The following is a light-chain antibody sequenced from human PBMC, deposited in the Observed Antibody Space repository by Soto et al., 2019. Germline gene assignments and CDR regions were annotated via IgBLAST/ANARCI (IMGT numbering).Light chain of an antibody. CDR3: QQRSNSIT. V-gene: IGKV3D-20*02. CDR2: GSS. Sequence: EIVLTQSPDTLSLSPGERATLSCRASQSVGSTYLAWYQQKPGQAPRLLIYGSSTRATGIPDRFSGSGSGTDFTLTISSLEPEDFAVYYCQQRSNSITFGQGTRLEIK. CDR1: QSVGSTY. J-gene: IGKJ5*01.